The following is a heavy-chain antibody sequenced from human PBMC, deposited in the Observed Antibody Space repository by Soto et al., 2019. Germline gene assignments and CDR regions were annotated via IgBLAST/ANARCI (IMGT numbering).Heavy chain of an antibody. J-gene: IGHJ5*02. Sequence: SETLSLTCTVSGDSISTYNWGWIRQPPGKGQEWIGCIYYSGVTNYNPSLKSRVTISVDTPKNQLSLKLNSVTAADTAVYYCVRVLFGRGNWFDPRRQGTLVPVSS. CDR2: IYYSGVT. D-gene: IGHD3-3*01. V-gene: IGHV4-59*01. CDR3: VRVLFGRGNWFDP. CDR1: GDSISTYN.